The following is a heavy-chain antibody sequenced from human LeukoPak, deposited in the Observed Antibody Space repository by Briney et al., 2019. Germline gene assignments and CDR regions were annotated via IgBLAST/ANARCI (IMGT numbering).Heavy chain of an antibody. CDR2: IRYDGSNK. J-gene: IGHJ4*02. D-gene: IGHD1-26*01. Sequence: GGSLRLSCAASGFSFSTYGMHWDRQAPGKGLEWVAFIRYDGSNKYYADSVKGRFTISRDNSKSTLYVQMDSLRPEDSAVYYCANDQTYSGSCESGVDYWGQGILVTAPS. V-gene: IGHV3-30*02. CDR1: GFSFSTYG. CDR3: ANDQTYSGSCESGVDY.